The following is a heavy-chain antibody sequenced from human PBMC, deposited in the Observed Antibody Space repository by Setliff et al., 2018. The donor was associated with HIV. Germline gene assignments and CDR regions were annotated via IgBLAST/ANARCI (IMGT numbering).Heavy chain of an antibody. CDR3: ATCRHRPSNWFDP. J-gene: IGHJ5*02. Sequence: SETLSLTCTVSGGSISSDVYYWGWIRQPPGKGLEWIGSVYNSGITFKNPSLKSRVTISVDRSGNQFSLRLTSVTAADTAVYYCATCRHRPSNWFDPWGQGTVVTVSS. CDR2: VYNSGIT. CDR1: GGSISSDVYY. V-gene: IGHV4-39*07.